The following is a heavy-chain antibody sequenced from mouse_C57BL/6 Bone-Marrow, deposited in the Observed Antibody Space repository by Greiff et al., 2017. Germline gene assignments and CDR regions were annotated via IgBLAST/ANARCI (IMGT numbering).Heavy chain of an antibody. CDR2: ISSGGSYP. J-gene: IGHJ4*01. Sequence: EVKLVESGGDLVKPGGSLKLSCAASGFTFSSYGMSWVRQTPDKRLEWVATISSGGSYPYYPDSVKGRVTISRDNAKNTLYLQMSSLKSEDTAMYYCARESYYGNDRAMDYGGQGTSVTVSA. V-gene: IGHV5-6*01. CDR1: GFTFSSYG. D-gene: IGHD2-2*01. CDR3: ARESYYGNDRAMDY.